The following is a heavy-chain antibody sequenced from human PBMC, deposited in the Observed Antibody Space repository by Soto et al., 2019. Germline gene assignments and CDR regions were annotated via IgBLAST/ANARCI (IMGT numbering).Heavy chain of an antibody. Sequence: SVKGSCKASGYTFTAYSMHWVRQAPGQGLEWVGWFNPNSGDTIYAQKFQGRVTLTRDTSIGTAYMELYSLTSDDTAVYYCAREASAVISLDYWGQGTLVTVSS. D-gene: IGHD6-19*01. CDR3: AREASAVISLDY. J-gene: IGHJ4*02. CDR2: FNPNSGDT. CDR1: GYTFTAYS. V-gene: IGHV1-2*02.